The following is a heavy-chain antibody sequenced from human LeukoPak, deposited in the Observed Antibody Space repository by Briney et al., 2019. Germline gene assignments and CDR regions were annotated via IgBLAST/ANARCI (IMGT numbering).Heavy chain of an antibody. CDR3: ARDPDYYDSSGYLAFDI. Sequence: GASVKVSCKASGYTFTGYYMHWVRQAPGQGLEWMGWMNPNSGNTDYAQKFQGRVTITADKSTSTAYMELSSLRSEDTAVYYCARDPDYYDSSGYLAFDIWGQGTMVAVSS. CDR2: MNPNSGNT. D-gene: IGHD3-22*01. CDR1: GYTFTGYY. V-gene: IGHV1-8*03. J-gene: IGHJ3*02.